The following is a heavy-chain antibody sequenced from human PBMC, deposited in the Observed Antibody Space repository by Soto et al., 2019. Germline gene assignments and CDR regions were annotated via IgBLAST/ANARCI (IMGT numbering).Heavy chain of an antibody. CDR1: EFTFSSYD. V-gene: IGHV3-13*01. Sequence: WGSLRLSCASSEFTFSSYDMHWVRQATGKGLDLVSAIGTAGDTYYPGSVKGRFTISRENAKNSLYLQMNSLRAGDTAVYYCARGYCSSTSCYTEFGYYYGMDVWGQGTTVTVSS. CDR3: ARGYCSSTSCYTEFGYYYGMDV. CDR2: IGTAGDT. J-gene: IGHJ6*01. D-gene: IGHD2-2*02.